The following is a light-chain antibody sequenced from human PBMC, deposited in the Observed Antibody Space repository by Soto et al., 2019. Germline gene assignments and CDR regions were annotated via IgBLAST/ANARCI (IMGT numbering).Light chain of an antibody. CDR2: AAS. Sequence: DIQLTQSSSFLSASVGARVTITCRASQGIGTYVAWYQQKPGTAPNLLIYAASTLKSGVPSRFSGSGSGTEFTLTISSLQPEDFATYYCQQVNSHPLTIGGGTKV. V-gene: IGKV1-9*01. J-gene: IGKJ4*01. CDR3: QQVNSHPLT. CDR1: QGIGTY.